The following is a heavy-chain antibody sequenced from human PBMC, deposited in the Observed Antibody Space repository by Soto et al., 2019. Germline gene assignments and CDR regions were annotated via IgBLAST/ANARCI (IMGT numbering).Heavy chain of an antibody. D-gene: IGHD2-2*01. CDR1: GSPFTTYY. CDR3: ARDGTSFNFDY. Sequence: QVQLVQSGAEVKKPGASVRVSCKAFGSPFTTYYINWVQQAPGQGLEWMGIINPSGDITNFAQRFQGRITMTRDTSTSAVYMELSRLRSEDTAVYYCARDGTSFNFDYWGQGTLVTVSS. J-gene: IGHJ4*02. V-gene: IGHV1-46*01. CDR2: INPSGDIT.